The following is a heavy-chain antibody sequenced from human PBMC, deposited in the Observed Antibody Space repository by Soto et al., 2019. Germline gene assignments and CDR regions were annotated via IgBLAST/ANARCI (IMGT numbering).Heavy chain of an antibody. D-gene: IGHD1-26*01. V-gene: IGHV3-30-3*01. CDR3: ARDGGPAIVLFSCVFDI. Sequence: GSLRLSCAASGLTFSSYAMHWVRQAPGKGLEWVAVISYDGSNKYYADSVKGRFTISRDNSKNTLYLQMNSLRAEDTAVYYCARDGGPAIVLFSCVFDIWGQVTMVTVSS. CDR1: GLTFSSYA. J-gene: IGHJ3*02. CDR2: ISYDGSNK.